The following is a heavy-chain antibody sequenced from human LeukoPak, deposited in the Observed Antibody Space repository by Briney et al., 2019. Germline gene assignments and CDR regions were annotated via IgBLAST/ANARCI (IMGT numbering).Heavy chain of an antibody. V-gene: IGHV1-18*01. CDR1: GYTFTSYG. D-gene: IGHD3-3*01. CDR3: ARAGPFSYYDFWSGYYLLFDY. J-gene: IGHJ4*02. CDR2: ISAYNSNT. Sequence: GSVKVSCKASGYTFTSYGISWVRQAPGQGLEWMGWISAYNSNTNYAQKLQGRVTMTTDTSTSTAYMELRSLRSDDTAVYYCARAGPFSYYDFWSGYYLLFDYWGQGTLVTVSS.